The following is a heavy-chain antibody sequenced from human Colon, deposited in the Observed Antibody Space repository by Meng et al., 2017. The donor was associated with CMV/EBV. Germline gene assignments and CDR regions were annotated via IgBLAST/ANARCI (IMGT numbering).Heavy chain of an antibody. D-gene: IGHD1-14*01. CDR2: VSGSGGST. CDR3: ARDPEPTGYYGMDV. V-gene: IGHV3-23*01. Sequence: GGSLRLSCAASGFTFSDYAMSWVRQAPGKGLEWVSAVSGSGGSTYHADSVKGRLTISRDNAKNSLYLQMNSLRVEDTAVYYCARDPEPTGYYGMDVWGQGTTVTVSS. J-gene: IGHJ6*02. CDR1: GFTFSDYA.